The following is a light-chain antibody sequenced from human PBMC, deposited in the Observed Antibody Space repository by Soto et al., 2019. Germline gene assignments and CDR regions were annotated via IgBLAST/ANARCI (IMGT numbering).Light chain of an antibody. CDR2: EGN. V-gene: IGLV2-23*01. CDR1: SSDVGSYNL. Sequence: QSALTQPASVSGSPGQSLTISCTGTSSDVGSYNLVSWYQQHPGKAPKLMIYEGNKRPSGVSNRFSGSKSGNTASLTISGLQAEDEADYYCSSYASDSAVFGGGTKLTVL. CDR3: SSYASDSAV. J-gene: IGLJ3*02.